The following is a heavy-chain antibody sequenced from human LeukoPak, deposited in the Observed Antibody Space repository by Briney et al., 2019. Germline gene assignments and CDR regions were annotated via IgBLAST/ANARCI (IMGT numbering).Heavy chain of an antibody. CDR3: ARAEYDILTGYYSYYFDY. Sequence: GASVKVSCKASGGTFSSHAISWVRQAPGQGLEWMGRIIPILGIANYAQKFQGRVTITADKSTSTAYMELSSLRSEDTAVYYCARAEYDILTGYYSYYFDYWGQGTLVTVSS. J-gene: IGHJ4*02. V-gene: IGHV1-69*04. D-gene: IGHD3-9*01. CDR2: IIPILGIA. CDR1: GGTFSSHA.